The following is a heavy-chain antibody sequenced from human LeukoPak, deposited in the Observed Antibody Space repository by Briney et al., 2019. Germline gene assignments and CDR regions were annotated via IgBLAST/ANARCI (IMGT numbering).Heavy chain of an antibody. V-gene: IGHV4-4*07. Sequence: SETLSLTCTVSGGSISSYYWSWIRQPAGEGLKWIGRIYTSGSTNYNPSLKSRVTMSVDTSKNQFSLKLSSVTAADTAVYYCARDNPSPTVNWYFDLWGRGTLVTVSS. D-gene: IGHD4-11*01. CDR1: GGSISSYY. CDR3: ARDNPSPTVNWYFDL. J-gene: IGHJ2*01. CDR2: IYTSGST.